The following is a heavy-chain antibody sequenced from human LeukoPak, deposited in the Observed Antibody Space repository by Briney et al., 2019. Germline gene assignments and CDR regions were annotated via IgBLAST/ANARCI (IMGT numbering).Heavy chain of an antibody. Sequence: GGSLRLSCAASGFTFNTYAINWVRQAPGKGLEWVSAISGSGDSTYYADSVKGRFTISRDNSKNTLYLQMNSLRAEDTAVYYCAKVKLLVGGYSYGMVDYWGQGTLVTVSS. CDR3: AKVKLLVGGYSYGMVDY. CDR2: ISGSGDST. V-gene: IGHV3-23*01. D-gene: IGHD5-18*01. J-gene: IGHJ4*02. CDR1: GFTFNTYA.